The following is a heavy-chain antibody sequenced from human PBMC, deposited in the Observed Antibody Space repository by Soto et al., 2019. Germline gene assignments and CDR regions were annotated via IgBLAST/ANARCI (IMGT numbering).Heavy chain of an antibody. D-gene: IGHD6-13*01. V-gene: IGHV4-61*01. Sequence: SETLSLTCTVSGGSVSSGSYYWSWIRQPPGKGLEWIGYIYYSGSTNYNPSLKSRVTISVDTSKNQFSLKLSSVTAADTAVYFCARDHVAGSSWYGDFDYWGQGTLVTVSS. CDR2: IYYSGST. CDR3: ARDHVAGSSWYGDFDY. CDR1: GGSVSSGSYY. J-gene: IGHJ4*02.